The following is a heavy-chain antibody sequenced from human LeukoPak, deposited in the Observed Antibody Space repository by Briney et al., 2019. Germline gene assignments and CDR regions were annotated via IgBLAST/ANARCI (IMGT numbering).Heavy chain of an antibody. D-gene: IGHD4-17*01. CDR3: ARAGTNLGDYDF. J-gene: IGHJ4*02. V-gene: IGHV4-39*07. CDR1: GGSISSGSYY. CDR2: INHSGST. Sequence: SETLSLTCTVSGGSISSGSYYWSWIRQPPGKGLEWIGEINHSGSTNYNPSLKSRITISVDTSKNQFSLSLSSVTVADTAVYYCARAGTNLGDYDFWGQGTLVTVSS.